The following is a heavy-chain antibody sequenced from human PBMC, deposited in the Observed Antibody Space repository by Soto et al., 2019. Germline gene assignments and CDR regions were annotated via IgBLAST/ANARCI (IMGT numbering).Heavy chain of an antibody. D-gene: IGHD3-10*01. CDR3: ARAYYYGSGSLNYYGLDV. V-gene: IGHV5-51*01. CDR2: IYPGDSDT. J-gene: IGHJ6*02. CDR1: GYRFTTYW. Sequence: GESLKISCKGSGYRFTTYWIGWVRQMPGKGLEWMGIIYPGDSDTRYSPSFQGQVTISADKSISTAYLQWSSLKASDTAMYYCARAYYYGSGSLNYYGLDVWGQGTTVTVS.